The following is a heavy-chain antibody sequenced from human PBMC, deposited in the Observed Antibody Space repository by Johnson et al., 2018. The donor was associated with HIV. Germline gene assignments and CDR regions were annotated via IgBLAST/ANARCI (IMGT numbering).Heavy chain of an antibody. J-gene: IGHJ3*01. Sequence: QVRLVESGGGLVQPGRSLRLSCAASGFTFSTYGMHWVRQAPGKGLEWVAVISYDVSNKYYADSVKGRFTISRDNSKNTLYLQMNSLRAEETAVYYCAKVLNEKSYIDLFHVWGQGTMVTVSS. CDR2: ISYDVSNK. CDR1: GFTFSTYG. V-gene: IGHV3-30*18. D-gene: IGHD2-8*01. CDR3: AKVLNEKSYIDLFHV.